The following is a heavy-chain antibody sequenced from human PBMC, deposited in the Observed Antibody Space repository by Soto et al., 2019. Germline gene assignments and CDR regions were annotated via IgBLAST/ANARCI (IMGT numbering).Heavy chain of an antibody. V-gene: IGHV3-64D*06. Sequence: GGSLRLSCAASGFTFSSYGMHWVRQAPGKGLEYVSAISSNGGSTYYADSVKGRFTISRDNSKNTLYLQMSSLRAEDTAVYYCVKDRYSSSWSYFDYWGQGTLVTVSS. D-gene: IGHD6-13*01. J-gene: IGHJ4*02. CDR2: ISSNGGST. CDR1: GFTFSSYG. CDR3: VKDRYSSSWSYFDY.